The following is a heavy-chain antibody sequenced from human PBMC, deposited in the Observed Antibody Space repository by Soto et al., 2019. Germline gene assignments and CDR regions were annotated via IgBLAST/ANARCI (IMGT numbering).Heavy chain of an antibody. D-gene: IGHD3-10*01. CDR1: GYSFTSYW. Sequence: GESLKISCKGSGYSFTSYWIGWVRQMPGKGLEWMGIIHPGDSDTRYSPSFQGQVTISADKSISTAYLQWSSLEASDSAMYFCARSSGNSYYYYMAVWGKGTTVTVSS. CDR2: IHPGDSDT. J-gene: IGHJ6*03. V-gene: IGHV5-51*01. CDR3: ARSSGNSYYYYMAV.